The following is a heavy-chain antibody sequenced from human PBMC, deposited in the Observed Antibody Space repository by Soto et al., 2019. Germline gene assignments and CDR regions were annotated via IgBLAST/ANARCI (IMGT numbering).Heavy chain of an antibody. CDR2: INPNSGGT. Sequence: ASVKVSCKASGYTFTGYYMHWVRQAPGQGLEWMGWINPNSGGTNYAQKFQGWVTMTRDTSISTAYMELSRLRSDDTAVYYCARGSFSTNNYYYYYYMDVWGKGTKVTVSS. CDR3: ARGSFSTNNYYYYYYMDV. V-gene: IGHV1-2*04. J-gene: IGHJ6*03. CDR1: GYTFTGYY. D-gene: IGHD2-2*01.